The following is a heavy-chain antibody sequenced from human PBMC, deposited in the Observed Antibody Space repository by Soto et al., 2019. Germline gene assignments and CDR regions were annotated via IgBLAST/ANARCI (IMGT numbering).Heavy chain of an antibody. CDR2: IYYSGST. D-gene: IGHD3-3*01. J-gene: IGHJ5*02. CDR1: GGSISTFY. Sequence: SETLSLTCSVSGGSISTFYWNWIRQPPGKGLEWVGNIYYSGSTNYNPSLKSRVTISVDTSKNQFSLKLSSVTAADTAVYYCARVKDYDFWSGYYPQTNWFDPWGQGTLVTVSS. CDR3: ARVKDYDFWSGYYPQTNWFDP. V-gene: IGHV4-59*12.